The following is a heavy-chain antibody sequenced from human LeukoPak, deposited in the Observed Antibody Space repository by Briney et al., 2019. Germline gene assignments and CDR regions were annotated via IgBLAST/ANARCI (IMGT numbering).Heavy chain of an antibody. V-gene: IGHV1-8*01. CDR3: AGGIRGGSGSYYYFDY. CDR2: MNPNSGNT. D-gene: IGHD3-10*01. Sequence: ASVKVSCKASGYTFTSYDINWVRQATGQGLEWMGWMNPNSGNTGYAQKFQGRVTMTRNTSISTAYMELSSLRSEDTAVYYCAGGIRGGSGSYYYFDYWGQGTLATVSS. J-gene: IGHJ4*02. CDR1: GYTFTSYD.